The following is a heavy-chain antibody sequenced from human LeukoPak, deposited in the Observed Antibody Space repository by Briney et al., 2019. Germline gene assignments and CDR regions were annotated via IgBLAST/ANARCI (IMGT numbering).Heavy chain of an antibody. CDR1: AGSISNYY. CDR2: IYYSGST. Sequence: PSETLSLTCNVSAGSISNYYWTWIRQPPGEGLEWIGYIYYSGSTNYNPSLKSRVTISIDTSKNQFSLKLSSVTAADTAVYYCARETLEGKFRPWGQGILVTVSS. D-gene: IGHD1-1*01. J-gene: IGHJ5*02. V-gene: IGHV4-59*01. CDR3: ARETLEGKFRP.